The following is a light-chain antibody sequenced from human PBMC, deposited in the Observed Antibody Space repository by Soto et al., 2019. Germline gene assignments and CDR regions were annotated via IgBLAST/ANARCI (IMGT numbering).Light chain of an antibody. CDR2: GAS. CDR3: QQRSNWPQT. CDR1: QRVGSNY. J-gene: IGKJ1*01. Sequence: DILLTPTPGTLSFSPGDRATLSCRASQRVGSNYLAWYQQKSGQPPRLLIYGASTRATGIPARFSGSGPGTDLTLTISSLEPEDFAVYYCQQRSNWPQTFGQGTKVDIK. V-gene: IGKV3-11*01.